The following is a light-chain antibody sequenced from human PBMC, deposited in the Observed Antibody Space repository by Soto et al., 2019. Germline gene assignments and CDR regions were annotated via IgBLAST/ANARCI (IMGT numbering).Light chain of an antibody. J-gene: IGLJ2*01. CDR1: SSDVGGYNY. CDR3: SSYTSSSTPV. Sequence: QSALTQPASVSGSPGQSITISCTVTSSDVGGYNYVSWYQQHPGQAPKLMIYDVSNRPSGVSNRFSGSKSGNTASLAISGLQAEDEADYYCSSYTSSSTPVFGGWTKLTVL. V-gene: IGLV2-14*01. CDR2: DVS.